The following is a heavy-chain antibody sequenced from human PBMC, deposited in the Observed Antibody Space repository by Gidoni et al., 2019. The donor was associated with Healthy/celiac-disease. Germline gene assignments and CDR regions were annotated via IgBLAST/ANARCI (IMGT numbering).Heavy chain of an antibody. Sequence: EVQLVESGGGLVKPGGSLRLSCAASGFPFSNAWLNWVRQAPGKGLEWVGRIKSKTDGGTTDYAAPVKGRFTISRDDSKNTLYLQMNSLKTEDTAVYYCTTDLDIVVVPAAMAIKGRGGNYWGQGTLVTVSS. V-gene: IGHV3-15*07. CDR3: TTDLDIVVVPAAMAIKGRGGNY. D-gene: IGHD2-2*01. CDR1: GFPFSNAW. CDR2: IKSKTDGGTT. J-gene: IGHJ4*02.